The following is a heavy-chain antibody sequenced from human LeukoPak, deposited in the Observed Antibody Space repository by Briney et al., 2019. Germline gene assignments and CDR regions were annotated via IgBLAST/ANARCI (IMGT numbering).Heavy chain of an antibody. D-gene: IGHD2-2*01. CDR3: ARQYQPLLSSGWFDP. Sequence: SETLSLTCAAYGGSFSGYYWSWIRQPPGKGVKWIGEINHSGSTNYNPSLKSRVTISVDTSKNQFSLKLSSVTAADTAVYYCARQYQPLLSSGWFDPWGQGTLVTVSS. CDR1: GGSFSGYY. V-gene: IGHV4-34*01. J-gene: IGHJ5*02. CDR2: INHSGST.